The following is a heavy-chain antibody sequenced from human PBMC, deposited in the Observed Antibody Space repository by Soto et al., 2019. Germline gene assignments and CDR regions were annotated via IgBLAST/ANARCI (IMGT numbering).Heavy chain of an antibody. V-gene: IGHV3-23*01. D-gene: IGHD6-19*01. CDR2: ITASGGST. J-gene: IGHJ4*02. Sequence: ESGGGLVQPGGSLRLSCAASGFTFGNYAMSWVRQAPGKGLEWVSAITASGGSTYYADSVKGRLTISRDNSKNTLYLQMNSLRAEDTAVYYCAKDRGGSGWRFDYWGQXTLVXVSX. CDR1: GFTFGNYA. CDR3: AKDRGGSGWRFDY.